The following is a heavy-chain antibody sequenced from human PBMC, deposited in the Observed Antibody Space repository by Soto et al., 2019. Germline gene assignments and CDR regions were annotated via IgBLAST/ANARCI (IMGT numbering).Heavy chain of an antibody. CDR1: GFTFSSYW. J-gene: IGHJ3*02. CDR3: ARGVRGAYGLDI. Sequence: VQLVESGGGLVQPGGSLRLSCAASGFTFSSYWMHWVRQAPGKGLVWVSRIYSDGSRTNYADSVEGRFTISRDNAKNTLYLQMNSLRAEETAVYYCARGVRGAYGLDIWGQGTVVTVSS. V-gene: IGHV3-74*01. D-gene: IGHD2-21*01. CDR2: IYSDGSRT.